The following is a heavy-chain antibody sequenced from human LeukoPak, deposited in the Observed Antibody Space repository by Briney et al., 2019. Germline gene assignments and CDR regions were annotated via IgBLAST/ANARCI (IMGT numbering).Heavy chain of an antibody. D-gene: IGHD5-18*01. CDR3: ARVPGRGYRYGIVGY. CDR2: IYPGDSDT. V-gene: IGHV5-51*01. J-gene: IGHJ4*02. Sequence: GESLKISCKGSGYSYTNYWIGWVRQMPGKGLDWLGIIYPGDSDTRYRPSFQGQVTISVDKSISTAYLQWSSLKASDTAMYYCARVPGRGYRYGIVGYWGQGTLVTVSS. CDR1: GYSYTNYW.